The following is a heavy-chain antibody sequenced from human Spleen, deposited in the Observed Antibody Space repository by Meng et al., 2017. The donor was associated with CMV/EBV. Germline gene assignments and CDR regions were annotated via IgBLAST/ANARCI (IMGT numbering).Heavy chain of an antibody. CDR2: ISPYSGNR. V-gene: IGHV1-18*01. CDR1: GYTFTSYG. D-gene: IGHD6-19*01. CDR3: ARESDGTQWLVR. Sequence: ASVKVSCKASGYTFTSYGISWVRQAPGQGLEWMGWISPYSGNRNYPRRLQGRVAMTTDTNTSTAYMEQRSLRSDDTAVYFCARESDGTQWLVRWGQGTLVTVSS. J-gene: IGHJ4*02.